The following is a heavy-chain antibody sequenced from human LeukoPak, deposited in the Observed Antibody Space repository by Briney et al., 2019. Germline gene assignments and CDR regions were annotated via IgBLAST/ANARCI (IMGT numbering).Heavy chain of an antibody. CDR1: GGTFSSYA. V-gene: IGHV1-69*13. J-gene: IGHJ4*02. Sequence: ASVKVSCKASGGTFSSYAISWVRQAPGQGLEWMGGIIPIFGTANYAQKFQGKVTITADESTSTAYMELSSLRSEDTAVYYCARGRPIPHLSWGFDYWGQGTLVIVSS. CDR2: IIPIFGTA. CDR3: ARGRPIPHLSWGFDY. D-gene: IGHD7-27*01.